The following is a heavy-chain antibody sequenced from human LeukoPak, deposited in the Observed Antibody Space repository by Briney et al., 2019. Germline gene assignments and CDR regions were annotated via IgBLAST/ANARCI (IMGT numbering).Heavy chain of an antibody. V-gene: IGHV3-64*01. CDR3: AREGGDLRWKNRFDF. Sequence: GGSLRLSCAASGFTFTSYTMHWVRQAPGKGLESVSAISGSGGSTYYANSVKGRFTISRDNSKNTLYLQMNSLRAEDTAVYYCAREGGDLRWKNRFDFWGQGTLVTVSS. D-gene: IGHD4-23*01. J-gene: IGHJ4*02. CDR1: GFTFTSYT. CDR2: ISGSGGST.